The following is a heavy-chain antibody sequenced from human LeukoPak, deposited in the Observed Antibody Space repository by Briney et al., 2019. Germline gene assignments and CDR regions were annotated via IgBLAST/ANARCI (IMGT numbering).Heavy chain of an antibody. Sequence: GGSLRLSCAASGFSFSNYAMTWVRQAPGQGLDWFSTISSRGKSGDKTYYKASVKGRFTIYRDNSKNTLYLQVNRLRAEDTAMYYCLRGGWGSLLDYWGQGTLVTVSS. CDR3: LRGGWGSLLDY. CDR2: ISSRGKSGDKT. J-gene: IGHJ4*02. D-gene: IGHD2-21*01. CDR1: GFSFSNYA. V-gene: IGHV3-23*01.